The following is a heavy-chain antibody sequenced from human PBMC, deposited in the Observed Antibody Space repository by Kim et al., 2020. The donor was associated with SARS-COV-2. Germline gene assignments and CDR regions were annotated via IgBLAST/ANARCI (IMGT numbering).Heavy chain of an antibody. CDR3: AAWDDCGCDCYYYLGMDV. CDR1: GFTFTSSA. Sequence: SVKVSCKASGFTFTSSAVQWVRQARGQRLEWIGWIVGGSGNTNYAQKFQERVTITRDMSTSTAYMELSSLRSEDTAVYYCAAWDDCGCDCYYYLGMDVWGQGTTVTVSS. CDR2: IVGGSGNT. V-gene: IGHV1-58*01. D-gene: IGHD2-21*02. J-gene: IGHJ6*02.